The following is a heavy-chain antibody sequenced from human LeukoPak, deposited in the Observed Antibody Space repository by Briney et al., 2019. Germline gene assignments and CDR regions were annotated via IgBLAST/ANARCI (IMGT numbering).Heavy chain of an antibody. D-gene: IGHD4-17*01. J-gene: IGHJ4*02. V-gene: IGHV3-23*01. CDR1: GLIFNNYA. CDR2: ISGGGGIT. Sequence: GGSLRLSCGVSGLIFNNYAMTWVRQAPGKGLEWVSGISGGGGITYYADSVKGRFTISRDNSKNTLFLQMNSLRAEDTAVYYCAKGAYGDGPYTGVIDYWGQGTLVTVSS. CDR3: AKGAYGDGPYTGVIDY.